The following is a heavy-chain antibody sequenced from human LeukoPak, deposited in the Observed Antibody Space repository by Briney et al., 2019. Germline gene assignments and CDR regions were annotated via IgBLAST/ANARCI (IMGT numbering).Heavy chain of an antibody. J-gene: IGHJ4*02. Sequence: PGGSLRLSCAASGFTFSSYEMHWVRQAPGKGLEWVSYISSSDSTIYYADSVKGRFTISRDNAKNSLYLQMNSLRAEDTAVYYCARVGTEVLRFLEWLVYFDYWGQGTLVTVSS. D-gene: IGHD3-3*01. V-gene: IGHV3-48*03. CDR1: GFTFSSYE. CDR3: ARVGTEVLRFLEWLVYFDY. CDR2: ISSSDSTI.